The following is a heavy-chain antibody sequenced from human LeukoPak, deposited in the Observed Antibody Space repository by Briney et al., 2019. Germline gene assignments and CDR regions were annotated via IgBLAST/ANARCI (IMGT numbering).Heavy chain of an antibody. CDR2: ISGSGGST. Sequence: PGGSLRLSCAASGFTFSSYAMSWVRQAPGKGLEWVSAISGSGGSTYYADSVKGRFTISRDNSKDTLYLQVNSLRAEDTAVYYCAKSSYGYDYFDYWGQGTLVTVSS. CDR3: AKSSYGYDYFDY. D-gene: IGHD5-18*01. J-gene: IGHJ4*02. CDR1: GFTFSSYA. V-gene: IGHV3-23*01.